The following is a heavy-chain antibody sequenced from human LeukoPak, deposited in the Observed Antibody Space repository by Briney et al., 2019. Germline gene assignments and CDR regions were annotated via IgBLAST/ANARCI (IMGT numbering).Heavy chain of an antibody. V-gene: IGHV6-1*01. Sequence: SQTLSLTCAISGDSVSSNSAAWTWIRQSPSRGLEWLGRTYYRSKWYYDYGVSVKSRITIIPDTSKNQFSLHLNSVTTDDTALYYCVRDQELFDYWGQGTLVTVSS. CDR3: VRDQELFDY. D-gene: IGHD1-7*01. CDR1: GDSVSSNSAA. J-gene: IGHJ4*02. CDR2: TYYRSKWYY.